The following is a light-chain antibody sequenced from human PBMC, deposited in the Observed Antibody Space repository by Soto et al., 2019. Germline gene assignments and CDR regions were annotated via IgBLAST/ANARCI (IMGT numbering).Light chain of an antibody. CDR3: QQYNSYSWLS. Sequence: DIQLTQSPSTLSASVGDRVTITCRASQSIKSWLAWYQQKPGEAPKLLIYKASTLGSGVPSRFSGSESGTEFTLNINSLQPDDFAMYYCQQYNSYSWLSFGGGTKV. J-gene: IGKJ4*01. V-gene: IGKV1-5*03. CDR2: KAS. CDR1: QSIKSW.